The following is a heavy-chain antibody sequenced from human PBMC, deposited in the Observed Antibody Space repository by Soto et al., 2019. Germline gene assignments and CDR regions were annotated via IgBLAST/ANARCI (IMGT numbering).Heavy chain of an antibody. J-gene: IGHJ4*02. Sequence: QVQLVESGGGVVQPGRSPRLSCVASGFTFSSYGMHWVRQAPGKGLEWVAVIWYDGSHRFYGDSVKGRSTISRDNSKNTLYFQMDSLRAEDTAVYYCARDSGSDYLDKWGQGTLVTVSS. CDR3: ARDSGSDYLDK. CDR1: GFTFSSYG. CDR2: IWYDGSHR. D-gene: IGHD3-10*01. V-gene: IGHV3-33*01.